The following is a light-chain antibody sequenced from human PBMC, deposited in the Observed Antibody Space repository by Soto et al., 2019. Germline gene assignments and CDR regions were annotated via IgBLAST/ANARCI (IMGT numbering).Light chain of an antibody. V-gene: IGKV1-39*01. CDR3: QQSYSTLWT. CDR2: AAS. Sequence: DIQMTQSPSSLSASVGDRVTITCRASQSISSYLNWYQQKPGKAPKLLIYAASILQNGVPSRFSGSGSGTDFTLTISSLQPEDFATYYCQQSYSTLWTFGQGTKVEI. CDR1: QSISSY. J-gene: IGKJ1*01.